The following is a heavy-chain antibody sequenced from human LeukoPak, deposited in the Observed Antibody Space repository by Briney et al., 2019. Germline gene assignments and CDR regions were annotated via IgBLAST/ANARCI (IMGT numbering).Heavy chain of an antibody. CDR2: IYYSGST. CDR3: ARGPLWFGEYYFDY. CDR1: GGSISSSSYY. D-gene: IGHD3-10*01. Sequence: PSETLSLTCTVSGGSISSSSYYWGWIRQPPGKGLEWIGSIYYSGSTYYNPSLKSRVTISVDTSKNQFSLKLRSVTAADTAVYYCARGPLWFGEYYFDYWGQGTLVTVSS. V-gene: IGHV4-39*01. J-gene: IGHJ4*02.